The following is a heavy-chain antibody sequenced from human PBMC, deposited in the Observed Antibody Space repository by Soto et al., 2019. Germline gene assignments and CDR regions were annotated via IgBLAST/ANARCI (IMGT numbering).Heavy chain of an antibody. Sequence: ASVKVSCKVSGYSLLALSMHWVRQAPGKGLEWMGRFDPEDGETVYAQKFQGRINMTEDTSTDTAYLELSSLRFEDTAVYYCATAGIVVKSQPQLGYWGHGILVTVSS. CDR2: FDPEDGET. CDR1: GYSLLALS. V-gene: IGHV1-24*01. CDR3: ATAGIVVKSQPQLGY. D-gene: IGHD3-22*01. J-gene: IGHJ4*01.